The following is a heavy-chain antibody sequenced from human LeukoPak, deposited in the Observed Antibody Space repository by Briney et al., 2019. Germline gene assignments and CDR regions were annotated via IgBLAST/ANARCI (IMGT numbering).Heavy chain of an antibody. V-gene: IGHV5-51*01. Sequence: GESLKISCKGSGYSFTNYWIGWVRQMPGKGLEWMGIISPDGSDTRYSPSFQGQVTISADKSITTAYLQWSSLKASDTAMYYSARLTSSWSFDYWGQGTLVTVSS. D-gene: IGHD6-13*01. CDR1: GYSFTNYW. J-gene: IGHJ4*02. CDR3: ARLTSSWSFDY. CDR2: ISPDGSDT.